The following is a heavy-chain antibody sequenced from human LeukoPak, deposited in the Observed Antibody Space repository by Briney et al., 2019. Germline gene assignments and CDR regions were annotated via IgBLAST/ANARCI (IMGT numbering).Heavy chain of an antibody. V-gene: IGHV1-46*01. CDR2: INPSDGAT. CDR3: ASEKTGGLGGSLGGLLATYYTYYYMDV. J-gene: IGHJ6*03. D-gene: IGHD3-16*01. CDR1: GYTFTIYN. Sequence: ASVKVSFKASGYTFTIYNIHWVRQAPGQGLEWMGMINPSDGATTYAQRFQGRLTMTRDMSTTTVYMDLRSLRSEDTAVYFCASEKTGGLGGSLGGLLATYYTYYYMDVWGRGTMVTVSS.